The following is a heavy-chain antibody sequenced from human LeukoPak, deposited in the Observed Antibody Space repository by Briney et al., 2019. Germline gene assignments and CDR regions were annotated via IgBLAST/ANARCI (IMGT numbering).Heavy chain of an antibody. CDR1: GGTFSSYA. Sequence: ASVKVSCKASGGTFSSYAISWVRQAPGQGLEWMGGIIPIFGTANYAQKFQGRVTITADKSTSTAYMELSSLRSEDTAVYYCARNSGSYYLLDYWGQGTLVTVSS. J-gene: IGHJ4*02. V-gene: IGHV1-69*06. D-gene: IGHD1-26*01. CDR3: ARNSGSYYLLDY. CDR2: IIPIFGTA.